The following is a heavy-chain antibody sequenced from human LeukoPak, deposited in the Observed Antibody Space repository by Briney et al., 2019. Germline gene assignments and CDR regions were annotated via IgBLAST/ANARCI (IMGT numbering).Heavy chain of an antibody. CDR2: ITSSGSTI. CDR1: GFTFSSYE. V-gene: IGHV3-48*03. Sequence: GGSLRLSCAASGFTFSSYEMNWVRQAPGKGLEWVSYITSSGSTIYYADSVKGRFIISRDNAKNSLYLQMSSLRAGDTAVYYCARGGYYTDGVCDLDYWGQGTLVTVSS. D-gene: IGHD2-8*01. J-gene: IGHJ4*02. CDR3: ARGGYYTDGVCDLDY.